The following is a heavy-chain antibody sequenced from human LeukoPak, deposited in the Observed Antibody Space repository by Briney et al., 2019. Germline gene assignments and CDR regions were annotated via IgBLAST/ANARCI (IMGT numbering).Heavy chain of an antibody. CDR1: GFTFSDYY. J-gene: IGHJ4*02. CDR2: INHSGST. CDR3: ASSEWEPVGFDY. Sequence: GSLRLSCAASGFTFSDYYMSWIRQAPGKGLEWIGEINHSGSTNYNPSLKSRVTISVDTSKNQFSLKLSSVTAADTAVYYCASSEWEPVGFDYWGQGTLVTVSS. V-gene: IGHV4-34*01. D-gene: IGHD1-26*01.